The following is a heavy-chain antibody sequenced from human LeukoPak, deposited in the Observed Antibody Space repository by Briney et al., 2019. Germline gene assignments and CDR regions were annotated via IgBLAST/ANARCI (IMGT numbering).Heavy chain of an antibody. Sequence: KSSETLSLTCTVSGDSLSSYYWSCLRPPPGEGLEWMGYIYYSGSTNYNPTLKSRVTIAVDTSKDLFSLKLSSVTAADTAVYYWARAGRITMVRGVQGFDYWGQGTLVTVSS. D-gene: IGHD3-10*01. CDR1: GDSLSSYY. CDR3: ARAGRITMVRGVQGFDY. CDR2: IYYSGST. V-gene: IGHV4-59*12. J-gene: IGHJ4*02.